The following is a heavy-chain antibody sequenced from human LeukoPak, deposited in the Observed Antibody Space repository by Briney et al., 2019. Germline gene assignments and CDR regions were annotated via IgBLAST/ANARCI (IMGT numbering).Heavy chain of an antibody. V-gene: IGHV4-39*02. CDR1: GGSIRSSYYY. J-gene: IGHJ4*02. D-gene: IGHD3-10*01. CDR3: ARDRGMTTIDY. Sequence: PSETLSLTCTVSGGSIRSSYYYWGWIRQPPGKGLEWIGSIYDSGSTYYNPSLKSRVTISVDTSKNQFSLKLNSVTAADTAVYYCARDRGMTTIDYWGQGTLVTVSS. CDR2: IYDSGST.